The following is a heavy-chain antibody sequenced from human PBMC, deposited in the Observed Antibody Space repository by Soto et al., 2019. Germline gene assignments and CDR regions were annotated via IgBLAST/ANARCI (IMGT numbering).Heavy chain of an antibody. J-gene: IGHJ4*02. Sequence: SETLSLTCTVSGGSITSSEYYWAWIRQPPGKGLQFVGTIYYIGSSYSNPSLKSRLSMSVDTSKNQFSLTMKSVTAADTGVYYCARHPLNWRDADSCGQGVLVTLSS. CDR2: IYYIGSS. CDR1: GGSITSSEYY. D-gene: IGHD1-1*01. CDR3: ARHPLNWRDADS. V-gene: IGHV4-39*01.